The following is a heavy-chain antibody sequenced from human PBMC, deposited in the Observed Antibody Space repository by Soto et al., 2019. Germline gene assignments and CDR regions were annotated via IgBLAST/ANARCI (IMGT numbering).Heavy chain of an antibody. V-gene: IGHV1-18*01. J-gene: IGHJ4*02. CDR3: AREQVVTAIQDY. Sequence: ASVKVSCKASGYTFTSSGMSWVRQAPGQGLEWMGWISAYNGNTNYAQKLQGRVTMTTDTSTSTAYMELRSLRSDDTAVYYCAREQVVTAIQDYWGQGTLVTVSS. CDR2: ISAYNGNT. D-gene: IGHD2-21*02. CDR1: GYTFTSSG.